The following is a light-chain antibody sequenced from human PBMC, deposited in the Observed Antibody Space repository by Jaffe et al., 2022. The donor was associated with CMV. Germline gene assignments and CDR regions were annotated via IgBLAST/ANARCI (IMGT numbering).Light chain of an antibody. Sequence: HSALTQPASVSGSPGQSITISCTGTSSDVDDFDFISWYQQQPGKAPKLIIYDVTNRPSGVSNRFSGSMSGTTASLSISGLQAEDEADYYCSSYASSNTHVVFGGGTKVTVL. CDR1: SSDVDDFDF. V-gene: IGLV2-14*03. CDR2: DVT. J-gene: IGLJ3*02. CDR3: SSYASSNTHVV.